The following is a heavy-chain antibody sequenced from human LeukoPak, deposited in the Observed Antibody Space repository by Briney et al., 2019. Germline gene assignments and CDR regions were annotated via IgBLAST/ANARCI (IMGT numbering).Heavy chain of an antibody. CDR1: GFTFSSYA. D-gene: IGHD5-24*01. CDR3: AKDQNAYNYVFDY. Sequence: GGSLRLSCAASGFTFSSYAMSWVRQAPGKGLEWVSAISGSGGSTYYADSVKGRFTLSRDNSKNTLYLQMNSLRAEDTALYYCAKDQNAYNYVFDYWGQGTLVTVSS. CDR2: ISGSGGST. J-gene: IGHJ4*02. V-gene: IGHV3-23*01.